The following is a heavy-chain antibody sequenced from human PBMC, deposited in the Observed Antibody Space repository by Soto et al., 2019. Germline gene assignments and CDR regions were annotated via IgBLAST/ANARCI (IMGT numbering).Heavy chain of an antibody. CDR1: GGTFNNYA. CDR2: IIPMFGT. D-gene: IGHD3-10*01. V-gene: IGHV1-69*01. J-gene: IGHJ6*02. CDR3: ARPNSYGVTFHYYYGMDV. Sequence: QVQLVQSGAEVKRPGSSVKVSCEASGGTFNNYAITWVRQAPGQGLEWMGGIIPMFGTNYAQKFQDRVTIAEDESTGTAYMERSGLRSEDTAVYFCARPNSYGVTFHYYYGMDVWGQGPTVTVSS.